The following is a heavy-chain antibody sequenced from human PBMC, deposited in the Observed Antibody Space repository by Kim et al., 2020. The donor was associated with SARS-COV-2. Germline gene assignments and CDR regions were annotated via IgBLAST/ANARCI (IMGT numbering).Heavy chain of an antibody. V-gene: IGHV3-23*01. Sequence: GGSLRLSCAASGFNFSSYAMRWVRQAPGKGLEWVAGISGSGGSTYYADSVKGRFTISRDNSKNTLYLQMNSLRAEDTAVYYCAKGRETYSSSYNDYWGQGTLVTVSS. CDR3: AKGRETYSSSYNDY. J-gene: IGHJ4*02. CDR2: ISGSGGST. D-gene: IGHD6-13*01. CDR1: GFNFSSYA.